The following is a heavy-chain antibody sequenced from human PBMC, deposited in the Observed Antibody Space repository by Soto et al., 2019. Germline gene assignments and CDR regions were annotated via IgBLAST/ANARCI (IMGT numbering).Heavy chain of an antibody. Sequence: ASVKVSCKASGYNFNIYGINWVRQAPGQGLELMGWISAYDGKTTYAEKFQGRVTMTTDASTSTAYMELRSLRSDDTAVYYCARDPHEYWTSYWFDPWAQGNLVPGSS. CDR3: ARDPHEYWTSYWFDP. V-gene: IGHV1-18*01. CDR2: ISAYDGKT. CDR1: GYNFNIYG. D-gene: IGHD3-3*01. J-gene: IGHJ5*02.